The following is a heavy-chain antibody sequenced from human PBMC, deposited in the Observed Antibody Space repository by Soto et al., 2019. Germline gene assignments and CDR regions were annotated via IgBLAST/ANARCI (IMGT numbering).Heavy chain of an antibody. V-gene: IGHV1-8*01. Sequence: QVQLVQSGAEVKKPGASVKVSCKASGYTFTSYDINWVRQATGQGLEWLGWMNPNSGNTGYAQKFQGTVTMTRNTSICTAYMELRSLRSEDTAVYSCERPQCCWYYIYYLDYWGQGTTVTVS. CDR1: GYTFTSYD. CDR3: ERPQCCWYYIYYLDY. CDR2: MNPNSGNT. J-gene: IGHJ4*02. D-gene: IGHD6-13*01.